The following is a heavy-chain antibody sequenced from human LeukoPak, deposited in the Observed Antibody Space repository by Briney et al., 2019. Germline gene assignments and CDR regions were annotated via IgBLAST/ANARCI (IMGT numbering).Heavy chain of an antibody. J-gene: IGHJ3*02. CDR1: GGSVSNNHYH. CDR3: ARHRTVTSRGNAFDI. Sequence: KPSETLSLTYTASGGSVSNNHYHWGWIRQPPGKGLGWVGSMYYSGSTYYNPSLKSRVIISVDTSKNQFSLKLSSVTAADTAVYYCARHRTVTSRGNAFDIWGQGTMVTVSS. D-gene: IGHD4-17*01. CDR2: MYYSGST. V-gene: IGHV4-39*01.